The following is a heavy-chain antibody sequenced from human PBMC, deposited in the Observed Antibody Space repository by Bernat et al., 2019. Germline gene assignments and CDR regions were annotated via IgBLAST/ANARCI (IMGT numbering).Heavy chain of an antibody. CDR3: ARELVVVVAPFDY. Sequence: TEYSQKFQDRVTITRDTSASTAYMELISLRSEDTAMYYCARELVVVVAPFDYWGQGTLVTVSS. J-gene: IGHJ4*02. D-gene: IGHD2-15*01. V-gene: IGHV1-3*01. CDR2: T.